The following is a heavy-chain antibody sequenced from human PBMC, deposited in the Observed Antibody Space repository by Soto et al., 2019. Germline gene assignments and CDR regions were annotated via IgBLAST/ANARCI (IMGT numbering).Heavy chain of an antibody. CDR3: AKDHGPYGDGLDY. V-gene: IGHV3-23*01. Sequence: EVQLLESGGGLVQPGGSLRLSCAASGFTFNSYAMSWVRQAPGKGLEWVSDISSRGGRTHYADSVKGRFTISRDNSKNSLYLQVNSLRAEDTAVYYCAKDHGPYGDGLDYWGQGTLVTVSS. J-gene: IGHJ4*02. CDR1: GFTFNSYA. CDR2: ISSRGGRT. D-gene: IGHD4-17*01.